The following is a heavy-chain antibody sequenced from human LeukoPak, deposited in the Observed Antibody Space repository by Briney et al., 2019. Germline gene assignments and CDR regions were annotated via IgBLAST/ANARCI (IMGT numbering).Heavy chain of an antibody. J-gene: IGHJ5*02. CDR1: GGSISSSSYY. CDR3: ASGRYYGSGSQYNWFDP. V-gene: IGHV4-39*01. Sequence: PSETLSLTCTVSGGSISSSSYYWGWIRQPPGKGLEWIGSIYYSGGTYYNPSLKSRVTISVDASKNQFSLKLSSVTAADTAVYYCASGRYYGSGSQYNWFDPWGQGTLVTVSS. CDR2: IYYSGGT. D-gene: IGHD3-10*01.